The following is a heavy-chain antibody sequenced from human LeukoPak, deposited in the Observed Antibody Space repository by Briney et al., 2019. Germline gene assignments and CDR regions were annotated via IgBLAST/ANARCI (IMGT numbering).Heavy chain of an antibody. CDR2: MNPSSGNT. CDR1: GYTFTSYD. V-gene: IGHV1-8*01. CDR3: AAHTYYYSSGSFAY. Sequence: ASVKVSCKASGYTFTSYDIDWVRQATGQGPEWMGWMNPSSGNTGYAQRFQGRVTMTRDTSTNTAYLELSSLRSDDTAVYYCAAHTYYYSSGSFAYWGQGTLVTVSS. D-gene: IGHD3-10*01. J-gene: IGHJ4*02.